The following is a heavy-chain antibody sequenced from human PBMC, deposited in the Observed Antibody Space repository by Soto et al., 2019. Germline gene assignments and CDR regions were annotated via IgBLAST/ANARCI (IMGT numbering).Heavy chain of an antibody. V-gene: IGHV3-11*01. CDR1: GFTFSDYY. CDR3: AREIGYCSSTSCYPFGWFDP. J-gene: IGHJ5*02. D-gene: IGHD2-2*01. CDR2: ISSSDSTI. Sequence: GGSLRLSCAASGFTFSDYYMSWIRQAPGKGLEWVSYISSSDSTIYYADSVKGRFTISRDNAKNSLYLQMNSLRAEDTAVYYCAREIGYCSSTSCYPFGWFDPWGQGTLVTVSS.